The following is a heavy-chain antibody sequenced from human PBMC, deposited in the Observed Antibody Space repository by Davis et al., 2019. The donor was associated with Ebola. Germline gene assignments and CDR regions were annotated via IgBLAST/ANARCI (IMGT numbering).Heavy chain of an antibody. CDR3: ARIVGATYFDY. V-gene: IGHV4-39*07. D-gene: IGHD1-26*01. J-gene: IGHJ4*02. CDR1: GGSISSSSYY. Sequence: SETLSLTCTVSGGSISSSSYYWGWIRQPPGKGLDWIGSIYYSGSTYYNPSLKSRVTISVDTSKNQFSLKLSSVTAADTAVYYCARIVGATYFDYWGQGTLVTVSS. CDR2: IYYSGST.